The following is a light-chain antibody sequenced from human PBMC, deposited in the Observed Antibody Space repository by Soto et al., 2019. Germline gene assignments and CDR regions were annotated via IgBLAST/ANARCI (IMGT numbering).Light chain of an antibody. Sequence: EIVLTQSPATLSLSPGERATLSCRASQSVSSYLAWYQQKPGQGPRLLIYDEFNRATGIPARFSGSGSRTDFTLTISSLEPEDFAVYYCQHRSNWPITFGPGTKVDIK. CDR2: DEF. V-gene: IGKV3-11*01. J-gene: IGKJ3*01. CDR1: QSVSSY. CDR3: QHRSNWPIT.